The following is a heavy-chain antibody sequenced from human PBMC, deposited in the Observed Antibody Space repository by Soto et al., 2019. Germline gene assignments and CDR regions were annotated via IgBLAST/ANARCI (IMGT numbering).Heavy chain of an antibody. Sequence: QVQLQESGPGLVKPSETLSLACNVSGGSFGNYYWSWIRQPPGKGLEWIGYIYFGGSTNYNPSLKSRATLSIYPSKHQLALRLSSVTAADSAVYYCATGLFVPDNYFYYGVDVWGHGTAVTISS. J-gene: IGHJ6*01. D-gene: IGHD2-21*01. CDR1: GGSFGNYY. CDR2: IYFGGST. CDR3: ATGLFVPDNYFYYGVDV. V-gene: IGHV4-59*01.